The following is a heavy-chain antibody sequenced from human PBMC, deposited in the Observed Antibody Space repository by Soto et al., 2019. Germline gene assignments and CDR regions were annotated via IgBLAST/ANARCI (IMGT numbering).Heavy chain of an antibody. CDR2: IYYSGST. V-gene: IGHV4-59*01. Sequence: PSETLSLTCTVSGGSISSYYWSWIRQPPGKGLEWIGYIYYSGSTNYNPSLKSRVTISVDTSKNQFSLKLSSVTAADTAVYYCASTIAVAGTLDEWGQGTLVTVSS. J-gene: IGHJ4*02. D-gene: IGHD6-19*01. CDR3: ASTIAVAGTLDE. CDR1: GGSISSYY.